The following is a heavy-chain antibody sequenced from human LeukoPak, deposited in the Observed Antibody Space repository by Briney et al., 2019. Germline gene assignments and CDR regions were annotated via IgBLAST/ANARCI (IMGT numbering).Heavy chain of an antibody. Sequence: SSETLSLTCTVSGGSISIYYWSWIRQPPGKGLEWIGYIYYSGSTNYNPSLKSRVTISVDTSKNQFSLKLSSLTAADAAVYYCARESDPGMDVWGQGTTVTVSS. J-gene: IGHJ6*02. CDR3: ARESDPGMDV. V-gene: IGHV4-59*01. CDR1: GGSISIYY. CDR2: IYYSGST.